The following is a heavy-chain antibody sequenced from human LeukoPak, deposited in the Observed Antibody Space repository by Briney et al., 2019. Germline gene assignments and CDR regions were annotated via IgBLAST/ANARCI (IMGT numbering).Heavy chain of an antibody. V-gene: IGHV3-48*03. CDR3: ARRSGIAVAGAFDY. CDR1: GFTFSSYE. Sequence: GGSLRLSCAASGFTFSSYEMNWVRQAPGKGLEWVSYISSSGGTIYYADSVKGRFTISRDNAKNSLYLQMNSLRAEDTAVYYCARRSGIAVAGAFDYWGQGTLVTVSS. CDR2: ISSSGGTI. J-gene: IGHJ4*02. D-gene: IGHD6-19*01.